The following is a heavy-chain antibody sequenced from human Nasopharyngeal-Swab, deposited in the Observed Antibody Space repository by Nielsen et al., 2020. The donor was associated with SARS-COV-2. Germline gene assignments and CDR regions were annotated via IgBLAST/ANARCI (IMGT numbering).Heavy chain of an antibody. Sequence: GESLKISCEASGFSLNSYNLNWVRQAPGKGLEWLAFVSATSHTIFYADSVAGRFSISRDNAKNSLFLDMRSLRAEDTAVFYCARDAHYSSSKGGFGMWDQGTLVTVGS. D-gene: IGHD6-6*01. CDR3: ARDAHYSSSKGGFGM. J-gene: IGHJ3*02. V-gene: IGHV3-48*04. CDR1: GFSLNSYN. CDR2: VSATSHTI.